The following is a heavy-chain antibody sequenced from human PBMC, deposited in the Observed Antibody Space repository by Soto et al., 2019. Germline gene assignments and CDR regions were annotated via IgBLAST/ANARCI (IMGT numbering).Heavy chain of an antibody. Sequence: ASVKVSCKASGYTFTSYDINWVRQATGQGLEWMGWMNPNSGNTGYAQKSQGRVTMTRNTSISTAYMELSSLRSEDTAVYYCAREGRMVVPAAPIYYYYYMDVWGKGTTVTVSS. D-gene: IGHD2-2*01. J-gene: IGHJ6*03. CDR2: MNPNSGNT. CDR3: AREGRMVVPAAPIYYYYYMDV. CDR1: GYTFTSYD. V-gene: IGHV1-8*01.